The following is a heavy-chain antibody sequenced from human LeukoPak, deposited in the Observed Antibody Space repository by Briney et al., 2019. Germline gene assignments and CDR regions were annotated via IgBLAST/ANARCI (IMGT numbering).Heavy chain of an antibody. CDR3: ARQRRGGYSFHFDY. D-gene: IGHD4-11*01. J-gene: IGHJ4*02. CDR2: IYYSGST. CDR1: GGSISSSSYY. V-gene: IGHV4-39*01. Sequence: SSETLSLTCTVSGGSISSSSYYWGWIRQPPGKGLEWIGSIYYSGSTYYNPSLKSRVTISVYTSKNQFSLKLSSVTAADTAVYYCARQRRGGYSFHFDYWGQGTLVTVSS.